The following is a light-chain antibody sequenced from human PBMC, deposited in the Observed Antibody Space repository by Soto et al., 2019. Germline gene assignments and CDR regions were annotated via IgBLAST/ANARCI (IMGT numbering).Light chain of an antibody. CDR1: QSVSSN. V-gene: IGKV3-15*01. Sequence: EIVGNQTPATLSVSQGERATLSCRASQSVSSNLAWYQQKPGQAPRLLIYGASTRATGIPARFSGSGSGTEFTRTISSLQSEDFAVYYCQQYNNWTTWTFGQGTKVEIK. J-gene: IGKJ1*01. CDR3: QQYNNWTTWT. CDR2: GAS.